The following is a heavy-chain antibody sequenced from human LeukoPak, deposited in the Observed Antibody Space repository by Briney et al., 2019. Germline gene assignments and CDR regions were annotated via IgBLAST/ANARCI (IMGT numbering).Heavy chain of an antibody. CDR1: GGSISSGSYS. D-gene: IGHD3-10*01. J-gene: IGHJ6*02. V-gene: IGHV4-30-2*01. Sequence: SETLSLTCAVSGGSISSGSYSWSWIRQPPGKGLEWIGDIFHSGDTSYNASLKSRVTISIDRSKNQVSLKVTSVTAADTAVYYCAREKVHDYYGSGFYGMDVWAKGPQSPSP. CDR2: IFHSGDT. CDR3: AREKVHDYYGSGFYGMDV.